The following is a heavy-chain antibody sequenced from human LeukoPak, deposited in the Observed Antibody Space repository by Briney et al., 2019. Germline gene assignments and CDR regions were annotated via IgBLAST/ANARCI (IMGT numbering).Heavy chain of an antibody. CDR1: GGSISSSNW. CDR2: IYHSGST. J-gene: IGHJ3*02. CDR3: ARVWAAAGTLVNAFDI. V-gene: IGHV4-4*02. Sequence: SGTLSLTCAVSGGSISSSNWWCWVRQPPGKGLEWIGEIYHSGSTNYNPSLKSRVTISVDKSKNQFSLKLSSVTAADTAVYYCARVWAAAGTLVNAFDIWGQGTMVTVSS. D-gene: IGHD6-13*01.